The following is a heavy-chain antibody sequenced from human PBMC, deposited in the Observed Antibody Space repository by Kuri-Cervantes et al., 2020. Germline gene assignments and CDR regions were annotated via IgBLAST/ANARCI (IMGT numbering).Heavy chain of an antibody. J-gene: IGHJ5*02. CDR2: IYYSGST. Sequence: SETLSLTCTVSGGSISSSSYYWGWIRQPPGKGLEWIGSIYYSGSTYYNPSLKSRVTISVDTSKNQFSLKLSSVTAADTAVYYCARYFSDKYRSGGSCPWFDPWGQGTLVTVSS. D-gene: IGHD2-15*01. CDR3: ARYFSDKYRSGGSCPWFDP. V-gene: IGHV4-39*07. CDR1: GGSISSSSYY.